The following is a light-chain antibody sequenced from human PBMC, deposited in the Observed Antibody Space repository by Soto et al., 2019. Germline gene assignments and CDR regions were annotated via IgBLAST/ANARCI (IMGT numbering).Light chain of an antibody. CDR3: QQYDSSLT. Sequence: EIVLTQSPGSLSLSPGERATLSCRASQSVSSTFFAWYQQKPGQAPRLLIYGASSRATGIPARFSGGGSGTDFTLTISRLEPEDFAVYYCQQYDSSLTLGQGNKVEIK. J-gene: IGKJ1*01. V-gene: IGKV3-20*01. CDR1: QSVSSTF. CDR2: GAS.